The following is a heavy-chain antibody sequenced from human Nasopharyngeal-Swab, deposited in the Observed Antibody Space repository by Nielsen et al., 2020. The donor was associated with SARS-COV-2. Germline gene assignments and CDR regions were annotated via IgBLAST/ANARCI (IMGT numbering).Heavy chain of an antibody. V-gene: IGHV1-46*01. D-gene: IGHD3-22*01. CDR2: INPSGGST. J-gene: IGHJ4*02. CDR1: GYTFTSYY. CDR3: ARDYYDSSGYYVFDY. Sequence: ASVKVSCKASGYTFTSYYMHWVRQAPGQGLEWMGIINPSGGSTSYAQKFQGRVTMTRDTSTSTVYMELSSLRSDDTAVYYCARDYYDSSGYYVFDYWGQGTLVTVSS.